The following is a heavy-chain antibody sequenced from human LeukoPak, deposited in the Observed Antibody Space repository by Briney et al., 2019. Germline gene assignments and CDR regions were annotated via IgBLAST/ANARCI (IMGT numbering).Heavy chain of an antibody. CDR3: ARGGFHHGFDI. V-gene: IGHV3-74*01. J-gene: IGHJ3*02. CDR2: IDNDGSDT. D-gene: IGHD1-14*01. CDR1: GFTFSSYW. Sequence: GGSLRLSCAASGFTFSSYWIHWVRQAPGKGLAWVSRIDNDGSDTIFADSVKGRFTLSRDNAKNTVYLQMDSLRAEDTAVYYCARGGFHHGFDIWGQGTMVTVS.